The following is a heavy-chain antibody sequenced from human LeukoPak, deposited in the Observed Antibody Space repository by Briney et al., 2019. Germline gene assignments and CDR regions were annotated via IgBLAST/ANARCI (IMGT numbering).Heavy chain of an antibody. V-gene: IGHV1-69*13. D-gene: IGHD3-22*01. CDR3: AREVGGYDSSVSL. Sequence: ASAKVSCKASGGTFSNYAISWVRQAPGQGLEWMGGIIPIFGTANYAQKFQGRVTITADESTSTAYMELSSLRSEDTAVYYCAREVGGYDSSVSLWGQGTLVTVSS. CDR1: GGTFSNYA. J-gene: IGHJ4*02. CDR2: IIPIFGTA.